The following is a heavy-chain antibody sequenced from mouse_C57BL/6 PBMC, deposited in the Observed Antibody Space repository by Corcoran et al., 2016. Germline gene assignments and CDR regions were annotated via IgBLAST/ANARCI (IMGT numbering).Heavy chain of an antibody. CDR3: ASRSTMVTTGVAY. Sequence: EIQLQQSGPELVKPGASVKISCKASGYTFTDYYMNWVKQSHGKSLEWIGDINPNNGGTSYNQKFKGKATLTVDKSSSTAYMELRSLTSEDSAVYYCASRSTMVTTGVAYWGQGTLVTVSA. V-gene: IGHV1-26*01. CDR1: GYTFTDYY. CDR2: INPNNGGT. D-gene: IGHD2-2*01. J-gene: IGHJ3*01.